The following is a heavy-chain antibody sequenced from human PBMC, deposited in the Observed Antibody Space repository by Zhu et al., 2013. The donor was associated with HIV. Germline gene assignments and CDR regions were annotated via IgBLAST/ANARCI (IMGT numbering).Heavy chain of an antibody. V-gene: IGHV1-8*01. D-gene: IGHD6-13*01. CDR2: MNPNSGNT. Sequence: QVQLVQSGAEVKKPGASVKVSCKASGYTFTSYDINWVRQATGQGLEWMGWMNPNSGNTGYAQKFQGRVTMTRNTSISTAYMELSSLRSEDTAVYYCARGLRSSSWSPQNRFDPWGPGNPWVTVSS. CDR1: GYTFTSYD. CDR3: ARGLRSSSWSPQNRFDP. J-gene: IGHJ5*02.